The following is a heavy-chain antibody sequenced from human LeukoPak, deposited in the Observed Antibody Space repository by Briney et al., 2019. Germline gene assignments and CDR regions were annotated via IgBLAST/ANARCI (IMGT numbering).Heavy chain of an antibody. D-gene: IGHD3-10*01. CDR1: GYSISSGYY. CDR3: ARGITMVRGVIREYYFDY. CDR2: IYHSVST. V-gene: IGHV4-38-2*02. J-gene: IGHJ4*02. Sequence: SETLSLTCTVSGYSISSGYYWGWIRQPPGKGLEWIGSIYHSVSTYYNPSLKSRVTISVDTSKNQFSLKLSSVTAADTAVYYCARGITMVRGVIREYYFDYWGQGTLVTVSS.